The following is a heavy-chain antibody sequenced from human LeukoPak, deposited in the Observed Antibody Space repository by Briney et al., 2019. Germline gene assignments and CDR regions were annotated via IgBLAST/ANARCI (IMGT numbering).Heavy chain of an antibody. Sequence: GGSLRLSCAASGFTFSSYSMNWVRQAPGKGLEWVSYISSSSSTIYYADSVKGRFTISRDNAKNSLYLQMNSLRAEDTAVYYCARDGPYYYDSSGYLGYWGQGTLVTVSS. D-gene: IGHD3-22*01. CDR3: ARDGPYYYDSSGYLGY. CDR2: ISSSSSTI. V-gene: IGHV3-48*01. J-gene: IGHJ4*02. CDR1: GFTFSSYS.